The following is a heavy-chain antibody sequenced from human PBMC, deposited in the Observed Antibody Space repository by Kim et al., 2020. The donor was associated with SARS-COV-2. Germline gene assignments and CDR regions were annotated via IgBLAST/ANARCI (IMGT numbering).Heavy chain of an antibody. D-gene: IGHD4-4*01. CDR3: ARDREYAVTTSKGMDV. CDR2: IWYDGSNK. CDR1: GFTFSSYG. Sequence: GGSLRLSCAASGFTFSSYGMHWVRQAPGKGLEWVAVIWYDGSNKYYADSVKGRFTISRDNSKNTLYLQMNSLRAEDTAVYYCARDREYAVTTSKGMDVWGQGTTVTVSS. V-gene: IGHV3-33*01. J-gene: IGHJ6*02.